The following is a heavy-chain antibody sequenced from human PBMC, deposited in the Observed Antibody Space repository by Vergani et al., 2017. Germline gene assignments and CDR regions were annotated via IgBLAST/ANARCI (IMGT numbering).Heavy chain of an antibody. CDR2: ISYDGSNK. CDR1: GFTFSSYG. Sequence: QVQLVESGGGVVQPGRSLRLSCAASGFTFSSYGMHWVHQAPGKGLEWVAVISYDGSNKYYADSVKGRVTISRDNSKNTRYLQMNSLRAEDTAVYYCARDSSGWGYYYYYYGMDVWGQGTTVTVSS. J-gene: IGHJ6*02. V-gene: IGHV3-30*03. CDR3: ARDSSGWGYYYYYYGMDV. D-gene: IGHD6-19*01.